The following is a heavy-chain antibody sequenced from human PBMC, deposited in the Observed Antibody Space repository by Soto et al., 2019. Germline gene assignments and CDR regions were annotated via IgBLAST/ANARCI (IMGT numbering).Heavy chain of an antibody. CDR3: ARDGIVVVVAAPDAFDI. CDR1: GGTFSSYT. V-gene: IGHV1-69*04. CDR2: IIPILGIA. Sequence: ASVKVSCKASGGTFSSYTISWVRQAPGQGLEWMGRIIPILGIANYAQKFQGRVTITADKSTSTAYMELSSLRSEDTAVYYCARDGIVVVVAAPDAFDIWGQGTMVTV. D-gene: IGHD2-15*01. J-gene: IGHJ3*02.